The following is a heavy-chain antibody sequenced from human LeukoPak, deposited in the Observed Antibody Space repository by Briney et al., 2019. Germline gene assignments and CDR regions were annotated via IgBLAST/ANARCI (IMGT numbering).Heavy chain of an antibody. D-gene: IGHD1-26*01. CDR2: ILGSGGST. V-gene: IGHV3-23*01. CDR3: TRDLWSGSFLTGFYYGMDV. Sequence: GGSLRLSCAASGFTFSSYALSWVRQAPVKGLEWVSTILGSGGSTYYTDSVKGRFTISRDNSKSTLYLQMSSLRAEDTAVYYCTRDLWSGSFLTGFYYGMDVWGQGTTVTVSS. CDR1: GFTFSSYA. J-gene: IGHJ6*02.